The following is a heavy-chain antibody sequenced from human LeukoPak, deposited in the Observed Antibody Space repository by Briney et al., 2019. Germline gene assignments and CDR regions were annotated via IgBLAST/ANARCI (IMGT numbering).Heavy chain of an antibody. CDR1: GFTFPDYW. J-gene: IGHJ3*02. V-gene: IGHV3-7*01. D-gene: IGHD3-3*01. CDR2: IKQDGGEK. CDR3: ARNGRFSYRACDI. Sequence: GSLRLSCVASGFTFPDYWMTWVRQAPGKGLDWVANIKQDGGEKFYVDSLKGRLTISRDNAKNSLYLQMNSVRAEDTAVYYCARNGRFSYRACDIWGQGTMVTVSS.